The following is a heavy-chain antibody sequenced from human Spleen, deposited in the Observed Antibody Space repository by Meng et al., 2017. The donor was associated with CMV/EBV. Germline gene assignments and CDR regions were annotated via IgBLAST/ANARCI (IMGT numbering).Heavy chain of an antibody. CDR1: GFSFPYSC. CDR2: IRHDGSNK. D-gene: IGHD1-26*01. CDR3: ARDTGGGATPGFDY. V-gene: IGHV3-30*02. Sequence: SGFSFPYSCMHWVRQAPVKGLEWVAFIRHDGSNKYYADSVKGRFTISRDNSKSTVYLQMNSLRADDTAVYYCARDTGGGATPGFDYWGQGILVTVSS. J-gene: IGHJ4*02.